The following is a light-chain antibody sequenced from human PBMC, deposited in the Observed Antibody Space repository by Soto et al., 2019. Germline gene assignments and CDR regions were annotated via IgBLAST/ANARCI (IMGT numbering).Light chain of an antibody. CDR3: TSYSSSSPVL. V-gene: IGLV2-14*01. CDR2: EVT. CDR1: SSDVGAYNY. J-gene: IGLJ2*01. Sequence: QSALTQPASVSGSLGQSITISCTGTSSDVGAYNYVSWYQQHTDKAPKPLIFEVTNRPSGVSGRFSVSKSGITASLSISGLQPEDEAAYYCTSYSSSSPVLFGGGTTLTV.